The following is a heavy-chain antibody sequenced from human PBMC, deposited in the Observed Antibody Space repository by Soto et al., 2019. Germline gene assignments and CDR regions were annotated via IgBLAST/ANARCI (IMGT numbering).Heavy chain of an antibody. V-gene: IGHV1-46*01. CDR2: VNPTSGST. J-gene: IGHJ6*02. D-gene: IGHD2-21*02. CDR3: ASGIVVVTAIEDGMDV. CDR1: GYTFTSYY. Sequence: APVKVFCKASGYTFTSYYIPCVGQAPEQGLGWMGIVNPTSGSTAYAQKSQGRVIMTRDTSTRTVYMELSSLRSEDTAVYYCASGIVVVTAIEDGMDVWGQGTKVT.